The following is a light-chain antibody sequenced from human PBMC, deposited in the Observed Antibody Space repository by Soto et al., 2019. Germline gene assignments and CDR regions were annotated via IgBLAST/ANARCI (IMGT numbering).Light chain of an antibody. V-gene: IGKV3-15*01. CDR2: HAS. Sequence: EIVMTQSPATLSVSPGERATLSCRASQSVSNNLAWYQQKPGQAPRLLIYHASTRATGIPARFSGSGSGTEYTLTITTLQSADVAVYYCQQYNKWPLTFGGGTKVEIK. J-gene: IGKJ4*01. CDR3: QQYNKWPLT. CDR1: QSVSNN.